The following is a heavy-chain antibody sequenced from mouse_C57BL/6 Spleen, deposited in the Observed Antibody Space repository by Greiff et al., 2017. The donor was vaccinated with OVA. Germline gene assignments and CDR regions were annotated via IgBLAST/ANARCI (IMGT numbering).Heavy chain of an antibody. J-gene: IGHJ1*03. V-gene: IGHV3-8*01. CDR1: GYSITSDY. Sequence: EVKWVESGPGLVKPSQTLSLTCSVTGYSITSDYWNWIRKFPGNKLEYIGYISYSGSTYYNPSRKSRISITRDTSKNQYYLQLNSVATEDTATYYCARHTVVAHWYFDVWGTGTTVTVSS. CDR2: ISYSGST. D-gene: IGHD1-1*01. CDR3: ARHTVVAHWYFDV.